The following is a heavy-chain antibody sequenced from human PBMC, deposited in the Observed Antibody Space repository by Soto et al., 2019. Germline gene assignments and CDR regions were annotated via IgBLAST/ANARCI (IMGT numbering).Heavy chain of an antibody. V-gene: IGHV3-23*01. CDR3: AKADYSSGWGHVY. J-gene: IGHJ4*02. CDR2: ISGSGGST. D-gene: IGHD6-19*01. Sequence: GGSLRLSCTASGFTFSDYAMSWVRQAPGKGLEWVSAISGSGGSTYYADSVKGRFTISRDNSKNTLYLQMNSLRAEDTAVYYCAKADYSSGWGHVYWGQGTLVTVSS. CDR1: GFTFSDYA.